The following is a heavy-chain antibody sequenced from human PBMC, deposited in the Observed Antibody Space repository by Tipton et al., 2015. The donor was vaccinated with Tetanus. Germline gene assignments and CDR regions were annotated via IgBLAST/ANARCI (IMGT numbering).Heavy chain of an antibody. CDR1: GDSVSSSRYY. J-gene: IGHJ4*02. Sequence: TLFLTCTVSGDSVSSSRYYWAWIRQPPGKGLEWIGSVFDSGTSYYNPSLKSRVTISVDTSKNHFSLRLSSVTAAETAVYYCAEGRRFCSSNSCHEYYFDSWGRGTLVTVSS. CDR2: VFDSGTS. D-gene: IGHD2-2*01. CDR3: AEGRRFCSSNSCHEYYFDS. V-gene: IGHV4-39*02.